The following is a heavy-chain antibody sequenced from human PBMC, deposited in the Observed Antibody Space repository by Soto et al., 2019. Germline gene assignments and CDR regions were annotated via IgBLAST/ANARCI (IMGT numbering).Heavy chain of an antibody. CDR2: FESGGSI. CDR3: AGPTVWNNAFEI. Sequence: EVQLVESGGRLIQPGGSLRLSCAASGVTVNTNYMSWVRQSPGKGLEWVSLFESGGSIYYADSVKGRFTISRDNFKNTLSLQMNSLRGEDTAVYYCAGPTVWNNAFEIWGQGTLVSVSS. CDR1: GVTVNTNY. V-gene: IGHV3-53*01. J-gene: IGHJ3*02. D-gene: IGHD3-16*01.